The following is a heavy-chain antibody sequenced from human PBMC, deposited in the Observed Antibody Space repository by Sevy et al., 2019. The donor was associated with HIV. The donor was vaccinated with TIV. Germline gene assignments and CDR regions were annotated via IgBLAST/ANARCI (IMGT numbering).Heavy chain of an antibody. CDR2: ISRSGSTI. D-gene: IGHD3-22*01. CDR1: GFTFSDYY. CDR3: ARENTMIEEPGWFDP. J-gene: IGHJ5*02. Sequence: GGCLRLSCAASGFTFSDYYMSWIRQAPGKGLEWVSYISRSGSTINYADSVKGRFTISRDNAKNSPYLQINSLRAEDTAVYYCARENTMIEEPGWFDPWGQGTLVTVSS. V-gene: IGHV3-11*01.